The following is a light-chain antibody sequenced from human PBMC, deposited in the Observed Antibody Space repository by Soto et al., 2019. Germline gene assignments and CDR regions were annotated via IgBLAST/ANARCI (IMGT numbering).Light chain of an antibody. CDR1: SSNIRGYNV. J-gene: IGLJ1*01. CDR3: SSFTTNRFYV. CDR2: EGI. Sequence: QSVLTQPSAVSGSPGHSITISCSGTSSNIRGYNVVSWYQQHPGKAPKVIVYEGIKRPSGVSDRFSGSTSGSTASLTISGLQAEDEADYYCSSFTTNRFYVFGPGTKVTVL. V-gene: IGLV2-14*02.